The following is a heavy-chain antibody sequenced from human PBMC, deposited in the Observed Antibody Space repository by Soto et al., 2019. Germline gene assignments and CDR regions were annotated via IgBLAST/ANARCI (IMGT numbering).Heavy chain of an antibody. V-gene: IGHV1-46*01. J-gene: IGHJ4*02. D-gene: IGHD3-10*01. CDR3: ARDFSGPMDY. CDR1: GYTFTNYY. CDR2: IYPSGGST. Sequence: ASVKVSCKASGYTFTNYYIHWVRQAPGQGLEWMGIIYPSGGSTRNAQKFQGRVTMTRDTSTSTVYMELSSLKSEDTAVYYCARDFSGPMDYWGRGTLVTVS.